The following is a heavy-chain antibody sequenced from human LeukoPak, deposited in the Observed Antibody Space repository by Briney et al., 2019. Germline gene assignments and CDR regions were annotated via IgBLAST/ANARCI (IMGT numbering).Heavy chain of an antibody. J-gene: IGHJ5*02. D-gene: IGHD2-8*01. Sequence: GESLKISCKASGYSFSSYWIGWVRQMPGKGLEWMGIIYPGDSDTRYSPSFQGQVTISADKSISTAYLQWSSLKASDTAMYYCARRGRYCTNGVCYLEGNWFDPWGQGTLVTVSS. V-gene: IGHV5-51*01. CDR2: IYPGDSDT. CDR3: ARRGRYCTNGVCYLEGNWFDP. CDR1: GYSFSSYW.